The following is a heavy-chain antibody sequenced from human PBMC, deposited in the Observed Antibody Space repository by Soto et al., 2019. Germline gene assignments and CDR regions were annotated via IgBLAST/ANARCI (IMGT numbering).Heavy chain of an antibody. D-gene: IGHD4-17*01. CDR2: IYSGGST. Sequence: GGSLRLSCAASGFTVSSNYMSWVRQAPGKGLEWVSVIYSGGSTYYADSVKGRFTISRDNSKNTLYLQMNSLRAEDTAVYYCARNYGDSNYYYYYYMDVWGKGTTVTVSS. J-gene: IGHJ6*03. CDR3: ARNYGDSNYYYYYYMDV. CDR1: GFTVSSNY. V-gene: IGHV3-66*01.